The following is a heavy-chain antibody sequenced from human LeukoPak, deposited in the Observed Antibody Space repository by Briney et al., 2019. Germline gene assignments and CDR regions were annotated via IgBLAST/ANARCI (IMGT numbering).Heavy chain of an antibody. CDR3: IRSRSGSYGYFDY. V-gene: IGHV3-74*01. Sequence: PGGSLRLSCAASGFTFSSDWMHWVRQAPGEGRGWGSRISPDGGSTSYGDSVKGRFTISRDNAKSTVYLQMSSLRAEDTAVYYCIRSRSGSYGYFDYWGQGTLVTVSS. J-gene: IGHJ4*02. CDR1: GFTFSSDW. CDR2: ISPDGGST. D-gene: IGHD3-10*01.